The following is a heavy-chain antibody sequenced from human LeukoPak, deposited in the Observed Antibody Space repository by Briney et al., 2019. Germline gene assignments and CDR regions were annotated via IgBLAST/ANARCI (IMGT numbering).Heavy chain of an antibody. CDR3: AKGLAAAGILDY. Sequence: GGSLRLSCAASGFTFSSYGMHWVRQAPGKGLEWVAFIRYDGSNKYYADSVKGRFTISRDNSKNTLYLQVNSLRAEDTAVYYCAKGLAAAGILDYWGQGTLVTVSS. D-gene: IGHD6-13*01. J-gene: IGHJ4*02. V-gene: IGHV3-30*02. CDR1: GFTFSSYG. CDR2: IRYDGSNK.